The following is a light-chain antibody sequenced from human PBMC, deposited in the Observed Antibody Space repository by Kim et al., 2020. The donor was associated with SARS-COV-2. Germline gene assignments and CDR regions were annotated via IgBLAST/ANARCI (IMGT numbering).Light chain of an antibody. V-gene: IGLV2-14*03. J-gene: IGLJ3*02. Sequence: QSYTSSCTGTSSDVGGYNYGSWYQKHPAKAPKLIIYDVSNRPSGVSNRFSGSKSGNTASLTISGLQAEDEADYYCSSYTSSSTWVFGGGTQLTVL. CDR1: SSDVGGYNY. CDR3: SSYTSSSTWV. CDR2: DVS.